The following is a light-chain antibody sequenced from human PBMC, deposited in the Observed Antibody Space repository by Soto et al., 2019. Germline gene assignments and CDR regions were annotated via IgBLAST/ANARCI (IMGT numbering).Light chain of an antibody. V-gene: IGLV2-14*01. CDR1: SSDVGGYKY. J-gene: IGLJ1*01. Sequence: QSALTQPASVSGSPGQSITISCTGTSSDVGGYKYVSWYQQHPGKAPKLMIYEVSNRPSGVSNRFSGSKSGNTASLTISGLQAADEADYYCSSYTSSSTEVFGTGTKV. CDR2: EVS. CDR3: SSYTSSSTEV.